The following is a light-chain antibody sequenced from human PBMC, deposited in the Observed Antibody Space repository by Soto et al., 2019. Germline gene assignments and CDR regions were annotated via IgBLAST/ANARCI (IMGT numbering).Light chain of an antibody. CDR1: QSVSSR. CDR3: QQRSNWPRIT. J-gene: IGKJ5*01. V-gene: IGKV3-11*01. CDR2: GAS. Sequence: EILMTQSPGTLSLSPGERSTLSCRASQSVSSRLAWYQQKPGQAPRLLISGASSRATGIPDRFSGSGSGTDFTLTISSLEPEDFAVYYCQQRSNWPRITFGQGTRLEIK.